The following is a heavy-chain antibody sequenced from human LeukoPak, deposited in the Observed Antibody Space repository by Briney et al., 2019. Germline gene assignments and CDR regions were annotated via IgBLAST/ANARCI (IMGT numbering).Heavy chain of an antibody. D-gene: IGHD6-13*01. J-gene: IGHJ5*02. CDR2: INHSGST. V-gene: IGHV4-34*01. CDR3: ARDLGIAATGDWFDP. CDR1: GGSFSGYY. Sequence: SETLSLTCAVYGGSFSGYYWSWIRQPPGKGLEWIGEINHSGSTNYNPSLKSRVTISVDTSKNQFSLKLSSVTAADTAVCYCARDLGIAATGDWFDPWGQGTLVTVSS.